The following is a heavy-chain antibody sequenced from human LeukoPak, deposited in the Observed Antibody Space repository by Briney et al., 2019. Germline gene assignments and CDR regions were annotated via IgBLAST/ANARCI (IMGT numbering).Heavy chain of an antibody. CDR2: IYSGGST. V-gene: IGHV3-66*01. CDR1: GFTVSSNY. D-gene: IGHD1-26*01. Sequence: GGSLRLSCAASGFTVSSNYMSWVRQAPGKRLEWVSVIYSGGSTYYADSVKGRFTISRDNSKNTLYLQMNSLRAEDTAVYYCARVSSGSYYYFDYWGQGTLVTVSS. J-gene: IGHJ4*02. CDR3: ARVSSGSYYYFDY.